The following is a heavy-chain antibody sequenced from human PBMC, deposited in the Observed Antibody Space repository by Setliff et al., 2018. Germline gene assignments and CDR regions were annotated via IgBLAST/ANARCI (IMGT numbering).Heavy chain of an antibody. D-gene: IGHD2-2*01. CDR1: GYPFTNYG. CDR3: ARADYSSALHYFDY. Sequence: ASVKVSCKASGYPFTNYGLTWVRQAPGQGLEWMGWISGHNSHTKYAQNVQGRVTVTTEASTSTAFMELTSLTSDDTAVYYCARADYSSALHYFDYWGLGTLVTVSS. V-gene: IGHV1-18*01. J-gene: IGHJ4*02. CDR2: ISGHNSHT.